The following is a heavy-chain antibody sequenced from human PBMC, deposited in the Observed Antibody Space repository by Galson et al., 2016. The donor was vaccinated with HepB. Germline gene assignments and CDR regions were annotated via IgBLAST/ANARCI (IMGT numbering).Heavy chain of an antibody. CDR3: AANFGDYYYGVDV. CDR1: GYTSTDYY. J-gene: IGHJ6*02. CDR2: INPNSGGT. Sequence: SVKVSCKASGYTSTDYYLHWVRQAPGQGLEWLGWINPNSGGTNYAQKFQGWVTMTRGTSISTAYIELSKLRSDDTAVYYCAANFGDYYYGVDVWGQGTTVTVSS. V-gene: IGHV1-2*04. D-gene: IGHD4-17*01.